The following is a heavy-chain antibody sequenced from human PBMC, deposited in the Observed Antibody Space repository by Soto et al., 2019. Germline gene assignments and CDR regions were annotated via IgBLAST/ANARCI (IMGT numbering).Heavy chain of an antibody. J-gene: IGHJ6*02. CDR3: AKESRSSAVTATRVYGMDV. CDR2: ISHDGTNK. CDR1: GFTFSAYG. D-gene: IGHD2-21*02. V-gene: IGHV3-30*18. Sequence: GGSLRLSCTPSGFTFSAYGMHWVRQAPGKGLEWVAAISHDGTNKYYGDSVRGRFTISRDNSKNTLYLQMNTLRNEDTAVHYCAKESRSSAVTATRVYGMDVWGQGTTVTVSS.